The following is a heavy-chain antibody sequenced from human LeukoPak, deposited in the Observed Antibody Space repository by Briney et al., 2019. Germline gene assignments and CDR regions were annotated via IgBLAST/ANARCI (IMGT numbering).Heavy chain of an antibody. Sequence: PGGSLRLSCEASGFRFGIYGLHWVRQAPGEGLEWVAGISYDGNSKYYVESVKGRFTISRDNTESTLYLQMKSLRVGDTALYYCARDPTASGPSYSENENYFDYWAREPWSPSPQ. CDR2: ISYDGNSK. V-gene: IGHV3-30*01. J-gene: IGHJ4*02. D-gene: IGHD1-1*01. CDR1: GFRFGIYG. CDR3: ARDPTASGPSYSENENYFDY.